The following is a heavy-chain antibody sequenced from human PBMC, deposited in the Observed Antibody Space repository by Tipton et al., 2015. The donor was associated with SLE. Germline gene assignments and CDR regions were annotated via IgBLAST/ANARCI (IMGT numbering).Heavy chain of an antibody. CDR1: GGSISSFSYY. CDR3: ARHPEGLPDDD. V-gene: IGHV4-39*01. J-gene: IGHJ4*02. CDR2: MLYTGST. D-gene: IGHD4-11*01. Sequence: TLSLTCNVSGGSISSFSYYWGWIRQPPGKGLEWLGSMLYTGSTYYNPSLKSRVTMSVDTSKNQFSLRLSSVTAADTAVYYCARHPEGLPDDDWGQGTLVTVSS.